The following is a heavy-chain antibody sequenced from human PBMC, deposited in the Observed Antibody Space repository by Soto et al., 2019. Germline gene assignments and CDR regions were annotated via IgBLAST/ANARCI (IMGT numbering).Heavy chain of an antibody. CDR2: INPNSGGT. V-gene: IGHV1-2*04. Sequence: GPSVKVSCKASGYTFTGYYMHWVRQAPGQGLEWMGWINPNSGGTNYAQKFQGWVTMTRDTSASTAYMELSSLRSEDTAVYYCARDRSSSNYYYCYGMDVWGQGTPVTGSS. D-gene: IGHD6-13*01. CDR1: GYTFTGYY. CDR3: ARDRSSSNYYYCYGMDV. J-gene: IGHJ6*02.